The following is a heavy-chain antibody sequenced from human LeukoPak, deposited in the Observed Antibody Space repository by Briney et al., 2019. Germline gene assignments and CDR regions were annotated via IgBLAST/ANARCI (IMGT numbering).Heavy chain of an antibody. CDR1: GYTFTGYY. CDR2: INPNSGGT. V-gene: IGHV1-2*02. D-gene: IGHD3-22*01. J-gene: IGHJ6*03. Sequence: ASVRVSCKASGYTFTGYYMHWVRQAPGQGLGWMGWINPNSGGTNYAQKFQGRVTMTRDTSISTAYMELSRLRSDDTAVYYCARRVYDSSGLPNYYYMDVWGKGTTVTVSS. CDR3: ARRVYDSSGLPNYYYMDV.